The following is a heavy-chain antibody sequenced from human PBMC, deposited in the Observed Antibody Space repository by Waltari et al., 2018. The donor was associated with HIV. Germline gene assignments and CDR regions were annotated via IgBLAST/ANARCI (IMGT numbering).Heavy chain of an antibody. Sequence: EVQLVESGGGLVQPGGSLRLSCAASGFTFSSSCMHWVRQVPGKGLIWVSRINSDGSSTSYADSVKGRFTISRDNAKNTLYLQMNSLRAEDTAVYYCATSRTFDYWGQGTLVTVSS. CDR1: GFTFSSSC. J-gene: IGHJ4*02. CDR2: INSDGSST. CDR3: ATSRTFDY. V-gene: IGHV3-74*01.